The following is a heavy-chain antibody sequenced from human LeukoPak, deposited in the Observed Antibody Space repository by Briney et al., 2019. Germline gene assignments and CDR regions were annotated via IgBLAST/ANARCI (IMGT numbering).Heavy chain of an antibody. V-gene: IGHV1-69*13. CDR3: ARGSSSSFGGFYHFDY. Sequence: ASVKVSCKASGGTFSSYAISWVRQAPGQGLEWMGGIIPIFGTANYAQKFQGRVTITADESTSTAYMELSSLRSEDTAVYYCARGSSSSFGGFYHFDYWGQGTLVTVSS. CDR2: IIPIFGTA. CDR1: GGTFSSYA. J-gene: IGHJ4*02. D-gene: IGHD6-6*01.